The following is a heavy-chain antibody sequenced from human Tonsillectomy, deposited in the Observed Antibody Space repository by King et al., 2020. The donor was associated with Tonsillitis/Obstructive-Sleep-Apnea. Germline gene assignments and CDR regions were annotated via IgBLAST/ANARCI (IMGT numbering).Heavy chain of an antibody. J-gene: IGHJ4*02. CDR3: AHRAYMTTVTSAFDY. V-gene: IGHV2-5*02. D-gene: IGHD4-17*01. CDR1: GFSLSTSGVG. Sequence: NLKESGPTLVKPTQTLTLTCTFSGFSLSTSGVGVGWIRQPPGQALEWLALIYWDDDKRYSPSLKSRLTITKDTSKNQVVLTMTNMDPVDTATYYCAHRAYMTTVTSAFDYWGQGTLVTVSS. CDR2: IYWDDDK.